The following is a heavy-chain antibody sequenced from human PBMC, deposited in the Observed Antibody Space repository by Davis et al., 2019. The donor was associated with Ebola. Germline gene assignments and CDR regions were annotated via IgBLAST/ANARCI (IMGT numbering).Heavy chain of an antibody. Sequence: ASVKVSCKASGYTFTSYAMHWVRQAPGQRLEWMGWINAGNGNTKYSQKFQGRVTITRDTSASTAYMELSSLRSEDTAVYYCAREAAAIPRAFDIWGQGTMVTVSS. CDR2: INAGNGNT. CDR3: AREAAAIPRAFDI. J-gene: IGHJ3*02. CDR1: GYTFTSYA. D-gene: IGHD2-2*01. V-gene: IGHV1-3*01.